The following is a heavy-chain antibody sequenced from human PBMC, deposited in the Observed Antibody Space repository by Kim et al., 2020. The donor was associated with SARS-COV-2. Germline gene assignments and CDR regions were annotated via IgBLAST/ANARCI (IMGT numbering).Heavy chain of an antibody. Sequence: ASVKVSCKASRHTFTNYHIHWVRQAPGQGLEWMGMINPSGVSTSHAQNFQGRVTMTRDTSTSTVYMVLSSLRSEDTAVYYCAGSGMDGWGQGTTVTVSS. CDR1: RHTFTNYH. CDR3: AGSGMDG. D-gene: IGHD3-10*01. CDR2: INPSGVST. J-gene: IGHJ6*02. V-gene: IGHV1-46*01.